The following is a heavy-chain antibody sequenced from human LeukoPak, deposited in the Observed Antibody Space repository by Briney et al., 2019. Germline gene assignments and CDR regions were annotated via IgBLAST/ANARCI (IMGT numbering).Heavy chain of an antibody. Sequence: PGGSLRLSCAASGFTFSSYAMSWVRQAPGKGLEWVSAISGSGGSTYYADSVKGRFTISRDNSKNTLYLQMNSLRAEDTAVYYCAKPGIITMVRGVKTNWFDPWGQGTLVTVSS. J-gene: IGHJ5*02. D-gene: IGHD3-10*01. V-gene: IGHV3-23*01. CDR2: ISGSGGST. CDR3: AKPGIITMVRGVKTNWFDP. CDR1: GFTFSSYA.